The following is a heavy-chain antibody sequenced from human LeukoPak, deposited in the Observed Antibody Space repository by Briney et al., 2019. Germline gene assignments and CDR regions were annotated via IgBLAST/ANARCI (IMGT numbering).Heavy chain of an antibody. Sequence: GRSLRLSCAASGFTFSSYWMSWVRQAPGKGLEWVANIKQDGSEKCYVDSVRGRFTISRDNAKNSLYLQMNSLRAEDTAVYYCARGQRGLDYWGQGTLVTVSS. CDR3: ARGQRGLDY. CDR2: IKQDGSEK. D-gene: IGHD5-24*01. V-gene: IGHV3-7*04. J-gene: IGHJ4*02. CDR1: GFTFSSYW.